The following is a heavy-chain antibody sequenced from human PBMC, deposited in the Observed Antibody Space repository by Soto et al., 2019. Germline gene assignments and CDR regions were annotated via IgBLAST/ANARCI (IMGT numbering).Heavy chain of an antibody. D-gene: IGHD2-21*01. Sequence: EVQLVEYGGGLVQPGGSLRLSCAASGFTFSSYAMHWVRQAPGKGLEYVSAITSNGGNTDYASSVKGRFTISRDNSKNTLYLQMGSLRAEDMAVYYCARRIPFSYGMDVWGQGTTVTVSS. J-gene: IGHJ6*02. CDR1: GFTFSSYA. CDR2: ITSNGGNT. V-gene: IGHV3-64*01. CDR3: ARRIPFSYGMDV.